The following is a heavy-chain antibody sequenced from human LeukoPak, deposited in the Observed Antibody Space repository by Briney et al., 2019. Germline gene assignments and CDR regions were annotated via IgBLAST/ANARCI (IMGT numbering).Heavy chain of an antibody. J-gene: IGHJ4*02. Sequence: SETLSLTCTVSGFSISSGYYWVWIRQSPGKGLEWLGSFYHSGSTYYNPSLESRVTISVDTSKNQFSLKLRSVTAADTAVYYCARQLYDSSGYSDYWGQGTLVTVSS. D-gene: IGHD3-22*01. CDR2: FYHSGST. CDR1: GFSISSGYY. CDR3: ARQLYDSSGYSDY. V-gene: IGHV4-38-2*02.